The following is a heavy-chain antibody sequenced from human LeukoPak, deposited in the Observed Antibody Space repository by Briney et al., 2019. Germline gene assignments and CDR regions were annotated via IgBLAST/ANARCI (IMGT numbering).Heavy chain of an antibody. CDR2: IRYDGSNK. V-gene: IGHV3-30*02. J-gene: IGHJ4*02. CDR3: AKDQGDFWSGYYTGGFDY. Sequence: GGSLRLSCAASGFTFSSYGMHWVRQAPGKGLEWVAFIRYDGSNKYYADSVKGRLTISRDNSKNTLYLQMNSLRAEDTAVYYCAKDQGDFWSGYYTGGFDYWGQGTLVTVSS. CDR1: GFTFSSYG. D-gene: IGHD3-3*01.